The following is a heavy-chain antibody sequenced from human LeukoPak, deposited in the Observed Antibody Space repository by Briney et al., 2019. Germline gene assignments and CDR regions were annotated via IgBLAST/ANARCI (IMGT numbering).Heavy chain of an antibody. CDR3: ARHYYVAGSSGQNDY. Sequence: GESLKISCKGSGYSFSSYWIGWVRQMPGKGLGWMGIIFPDDSDTRYSPSFQGQVTISADKSITTAYLQWSSLKASDTAMYYCARHYYVAGSSGQNDYWGQGTLVTVS. V-gene: IGHV5-51*01. CDR2: IFPDDSDT. D-gene: IGHD3-10*01. CDR1: GYSFSSYW. J-gene: IGHJ4*02.